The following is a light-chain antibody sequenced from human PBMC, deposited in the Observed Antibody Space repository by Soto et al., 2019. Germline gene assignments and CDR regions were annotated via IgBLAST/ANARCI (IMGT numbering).Light chain of an antibody. Sequence: QSALTQPASVSGSPGQSITISCTGTSSDVGCYNYVSWYQQHPGKAPKLMIYEVNNRPSGVSNRFSGSKSGNTASLTISGLQAEDEADYYCSSYTSSSTLVVFGGGTKLTVL. CDR1: SSDVGCYNY. V-gene: IGLV2-14*01. J-gene: IGLJ2*01. CDR2: EVN. CDR3: SSYTSSSTLVV.